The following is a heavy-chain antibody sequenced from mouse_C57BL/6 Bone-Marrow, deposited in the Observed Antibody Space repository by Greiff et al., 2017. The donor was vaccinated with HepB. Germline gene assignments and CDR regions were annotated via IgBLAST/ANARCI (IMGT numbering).Heavy chain of an antibody. CDR2: IYPGDGDT. CDR1: GYAFSSSW. Sequence: LVESGPELVKPGASVKISCKASGYAFSSSWMHWVKQRPGRGLEWIGRIYPGDGDTNYNGKFKGKATLTADKSSSTAYMHLSSLTSEDSAVYFCARSVGSWFADWGQGTLVTVS. V-gene: IGHV1-82*01. D-gene: IGHD1-2*01. CDR3: ARSVGSWFAD. J-gene: IGHJ3*01.